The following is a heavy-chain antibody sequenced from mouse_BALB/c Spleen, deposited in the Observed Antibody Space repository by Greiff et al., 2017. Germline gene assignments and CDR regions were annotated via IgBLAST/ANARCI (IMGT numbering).Heavy chain of an antibody. J-gene: IGHJ3*01. CDR2: IYPGSGNT. CDR1: GYTFTDYY. CDR3: ARGDYGTWFAY. Sequence: QVQLQQSGAELARPGASVKLSCKASGYTFTDYYINWVKQRTGQGLEWIGEIYPGSGNTYYNEKFKGKATLTADKSSSTAYMQLSSLTSEDSAVYYCARGDYGTWFAYWGQGTLVTVSA. D-gene: IGHD1-1*02. V-gene: IGHV1-77*01.